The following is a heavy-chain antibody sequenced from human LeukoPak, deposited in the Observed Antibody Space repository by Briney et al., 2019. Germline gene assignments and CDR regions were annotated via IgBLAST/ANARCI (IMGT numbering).Heavy chain of an antibody. V-gene: IGHV3-23*01. D-gene: IGHD5-24*01. Sequence: GGTLRLSCAASGFTFSIHGMNWVRQAPGKGLEWVSGISPGGEIPYYADSVKGRFTISRDNSKDTVSLQMHSLRDEDTATYYCAKDDRWLYYNHWGQGTLVTVSS. CDR1: GFTFSIHG. J-gene: IGHJ4*02. CDR3: AKDDRWLYYNH. CDR2: ISPGGEIP.